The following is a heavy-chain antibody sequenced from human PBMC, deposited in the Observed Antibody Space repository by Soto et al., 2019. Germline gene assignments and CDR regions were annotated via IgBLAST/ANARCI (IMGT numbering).Heavy chain of an antibody. J-gene: IGHJ6*02. V-gene: IGHV3-30-3*01. CDR2: ISYDGSNK. CDR1: GFTFSSYA. Sequence: QVQLVESGGGVVQPGRSLRLSCAASGFTFSSYAMHWVRHAPGKGLGWVAVISYDGSNKYYADSVKGRFTISRDNSKNTLYLQMNSLRAEDTAVYYCARYGRQYESLDVWVQGTTVTVSS. D-gene: IGHD2-2*01. CDR3: ARYGRQYESLDV.